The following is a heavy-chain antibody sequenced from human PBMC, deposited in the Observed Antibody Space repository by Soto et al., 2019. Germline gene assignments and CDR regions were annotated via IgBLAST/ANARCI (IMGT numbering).Heavy chain of an antibody. V-gene: IGHV1-18*01. Sequence: ASVKVSCKTSGYTFTSYGISWVRQAPGQGLEWMGWISGHNGNTNYAHKFQGRVTMTTDTSTSTAYMELRSLTSDDTAVFYCARYYRGVGMFDYCGQGSLVTVSS. CDR2: ISGHNGNT. CDR1: GYTFTSYG. CDR3: ARYYRGVGMFDY. D-gene: IGHD3-10*01. J-gene: IGHJ4*02.